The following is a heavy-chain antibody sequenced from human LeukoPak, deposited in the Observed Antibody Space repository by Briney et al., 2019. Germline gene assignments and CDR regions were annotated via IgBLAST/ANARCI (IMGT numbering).Heavy chain of an antibody. V-gene: IGHV4-34*11. D-gene: IGHD6-19*01. CDR2: IYYSGST. CDR3: ARGRPIAVADDAFDI. CDR1: GGSFSGYY. Sequence: SETLSLTCAVYGGSFSGYYWSWIRQPPGKGLEWIGYIYYSGSTNYNPSLKSRVTISVDTSKNQFSLKLSSVTAADTAVYYCARGRPIAVADDAFDIWGQGTMVTVSS. J-gene: IGHJ3*02.